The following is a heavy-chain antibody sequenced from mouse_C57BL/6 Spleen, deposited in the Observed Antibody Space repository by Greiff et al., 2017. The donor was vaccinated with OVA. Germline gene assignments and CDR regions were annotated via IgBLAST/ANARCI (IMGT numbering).Heavy chain of an antibody. CDR1: GFTFSSYG. V-gene: IGHV5-6*01. Sequence: EVQRVESGGDLVKPGGSLKLSCAASGFTFSSYGRSWVRQTPDKRLEWVATISSGGSYTYYPDSVKGRFTISRDNAKNTLYLQMSSLKSEDTAMYYCARHELPYYFDYWGQGTTLTVSS. CDR2: ISSGGSYT. D-gene: IGHD2-1*01. CDR3: ARHELPYYFDY. J-gene: IGHJ2*01.